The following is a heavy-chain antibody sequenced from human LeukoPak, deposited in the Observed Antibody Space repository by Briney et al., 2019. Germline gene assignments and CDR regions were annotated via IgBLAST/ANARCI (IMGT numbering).Heavy chain of an antibody. CDR2: ISYDGSNK. D-gene: IGHD6-19*01. Sequence: GRSLRLSCAASGFTFSSYGMHWVRQAPGKGLEWVAVISYDGSNKYYADSVKGRFTISRDNSKNTPYLQMNSLRAEDTAVYYCAKGGISGWGFFDYWGQGTLVTVSS. CDR3: AKGGISGWGFFDY. V-gene: IGHV3-30*18. J-gene: IGHJ4*02. CDR1: GFTFSSYG.